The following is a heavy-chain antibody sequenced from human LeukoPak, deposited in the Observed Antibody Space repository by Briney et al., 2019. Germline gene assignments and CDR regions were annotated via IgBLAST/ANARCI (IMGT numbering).Heavy chain of an antibody. CDR1: GGSISSYY. Sequence: SETLSLTCTVSGGSISSYYWSWIRQPPGKGLEWIGYIYYSGSTNYNPSLKSRVTISVDTSKNQFSLKLSSVSAADTAVYYCAGGGAYYDSSGSDYWGQGTLVTVSS. V-gene: IGHV4-59*01. CDR3: AGGGAYYDSSGSDY. CDR2: IYYSGST. J-gene: IGHJ4*02. D-gene: IGHD3-22*01.